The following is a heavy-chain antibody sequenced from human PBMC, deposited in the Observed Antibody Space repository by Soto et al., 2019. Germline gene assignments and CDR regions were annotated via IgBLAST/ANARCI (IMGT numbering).Heavy chain of an antibody. CDR1: GYTFTSYG. V-gene: IGHV1-18*04. J-gene: IGHJ4*02. D-gene: IGHD3-22*01. CDR2: ISAHNGNT. Sequence: ASVKVSCKASGYTFTSYGISWVRQAPGQGLEWMGWISAHNGNTNYAQKLQGRVTMTTDTSTSTAYMELRSLRSDDTAVYYCARDPVITMIVGGYFDYWGQGTLVTVSS. CDR3: ARDPVITMIVGGYFDY.